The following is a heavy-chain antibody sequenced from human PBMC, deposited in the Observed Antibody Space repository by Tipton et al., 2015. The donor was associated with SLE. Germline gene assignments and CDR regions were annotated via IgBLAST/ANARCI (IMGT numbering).Heavy chain of an antibody. CDR3: ARGNSGCEGHDAFNV. CDR1: GYRFTTYW. J-gene: IGHJ3*01. CDR2: IYPGDSAA. Sequence: QLVQSGAEVKKPGESLKMSCKGSGYRFTTYWIGWVRQMPGKGLEWMGIIYPGDSAARYSPSFQGQVTISADKSIDTAYLHWSSLKASDTAMYYCARGNSGCEGHDAFNVWGQGTMVTVSS. D-gene: IGHD5-12*01. V-gene: IGHV5-51*03.